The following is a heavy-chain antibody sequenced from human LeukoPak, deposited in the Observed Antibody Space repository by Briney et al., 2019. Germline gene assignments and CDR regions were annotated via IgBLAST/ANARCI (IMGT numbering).Heavy chain of an antibody. Sequence: PSETLSLTCTVSGGSVSGYYWSWIRQTPGKGLEWIAYIYYSGSTNCNPSLKSRVTISVDTSKNQFSLKLSSVTAADTAVYYCARDRAYYDFWSGYRAFDYWGQGTLVTVSS. CDR1: GGSVSGYY. D-gene: IGHD3-3*01. CDR2: IYYSGST. CDR3: ARDRAYYDFWSGYRAFDY. J-gene: IGHJ4*02. V-gene: IGHV4-59*02.